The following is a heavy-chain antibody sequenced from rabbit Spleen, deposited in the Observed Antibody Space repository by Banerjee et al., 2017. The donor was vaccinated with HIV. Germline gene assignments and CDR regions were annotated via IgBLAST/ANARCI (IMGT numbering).Heavy chain of an antibody. CDR3: ARDASGGYWYFGL. V-gene: IGHV1S40*01. CDR1: GVSFSSSSY. J-gene: IGHJ6*01. Sequence: QSLEESGGDLVKPGASLTLTCTASGVSFSSSSYMCWVRQAPGKGLEWIACIYSGSSGSTYYASWAKGRFTISKTSSTTVTLQMTSLTAADTATYLCARDASGGYWYFGLWGPGTLVTVS. CDR2: IYSGSSGST. D-gene: IGHD1-1*01.